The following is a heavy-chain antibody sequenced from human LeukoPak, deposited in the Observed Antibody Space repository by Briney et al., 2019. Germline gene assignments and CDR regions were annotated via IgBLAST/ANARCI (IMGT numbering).Heavy chain of an antibody. Sequence: GGSLRLSCAASGFTFSDYWMSWIRQAPGKGLEWVSSISSSSSYIYYADSVKGRFTISRDNAKNSLYLQMNSLRAEDTAVYYCARYCSSTSCYFDPWGQGTLVTVSS. CDR3: ARYCSSTSCYFDP. D-gene: IGHD2-2*01. V-gene: IGHV3-11*06. CDR1: GFTFSDYW. CDR2: ISSSSSYI. J-gene: IGHJ5*02.